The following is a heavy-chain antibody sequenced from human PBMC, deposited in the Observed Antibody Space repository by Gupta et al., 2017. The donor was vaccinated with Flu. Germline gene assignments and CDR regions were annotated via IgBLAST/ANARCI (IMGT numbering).Heavy chain of an antibody. J-gene: IGHJ4*02. V-gene: IGHV3-9*01. CDR3: AKDFGYCSSTSCYTWAGYFDY. CDR2: ISWNSGSI. CDR1: GVTFDDYA. Sequence: EVQLVESGGGLLQRGRSLRLSCAGSGVTFDDYAMPWVRQAPGKGLEWVSGISWNSGSIGYADSVKGRFTISRDNAKNSLYLQMNSLRAEDTALYYCAKDFGYCSSTSCYTWAGYFDYWGQGTLVTVSS. D-gene: IGHD2-2*02.